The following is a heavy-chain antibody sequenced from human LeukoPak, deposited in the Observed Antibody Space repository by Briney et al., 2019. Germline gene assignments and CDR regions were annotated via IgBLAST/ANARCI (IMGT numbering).Heavy chain of an antibody. CDR3: ARHEYSGSYYGLSWFDP. CDR1: GASISSSGYY. V-gene: IGHV4-39*01. CDR2: IYYSGST. Sequence: PSETLSLTCTVSGASISSSGYYWGWIRQPPGKGLEWIASIYYSGSTYYNPSLKSRVTIFVDTSKNQLSLKLSSLTAADTAVYYCARHEYSGSYYGLSWFDPWGQGTLVSVSS. J-gene: IGHJ5*02. D-gene: IGHD1-26*01.